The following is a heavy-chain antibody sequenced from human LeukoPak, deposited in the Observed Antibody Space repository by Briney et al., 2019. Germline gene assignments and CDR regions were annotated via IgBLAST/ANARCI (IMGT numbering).Heavy chain of an antibody. CDR2: IYPSDSET. D-gene: IGHD5-24*01. Sequence: GESLKISCKGSGYRFTSDSIAWVRQMPGKGLEWMGIIYPSDSETRYSPSFQGQVTISADKSISTAYQQWSSLKASDTAIYYCARSPRWLQLWYYFDYWGQGTLVTVSS. CDR3: ARSPRWLQLWYYFDY. V-gene: IGHV5-51*01. J-gene: IGHJ4*02. CDR1: GYRFTSDS.